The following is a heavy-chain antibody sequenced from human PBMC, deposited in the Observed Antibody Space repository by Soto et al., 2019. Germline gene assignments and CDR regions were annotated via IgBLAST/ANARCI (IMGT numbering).Heavy chain of an antibody. V-gene: IGHV3-7*01. CDR2: IKEDGNEK. CDR1: GFTFSNYW. D-gene: IGHD3-10*01. J-gene: IGHJ4*02. Sequence: GGSLRLSCVGSGFTFSNYWMSWVRQAPGKGLEWVANIKEDGNEKYYLDSVKGRFTITRDHTRNSLFLQMNSLRVEDTAHYYCARDASYDTLGVHWGRGAQVTVSS. CDR3: ARDASYDTLGVH.